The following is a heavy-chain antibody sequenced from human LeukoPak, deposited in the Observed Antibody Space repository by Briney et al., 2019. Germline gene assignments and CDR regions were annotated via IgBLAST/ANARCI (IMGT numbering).Heavy chain of an antibody. V-gene: IGHV1-69*05. CDR1: GGTFSSYA. CDR2: IIPIFGTA. D-gene: IGHD5-18*01. Sequence: ASVKVSCKASGGTFSSYAISWVRQAPGQGLEWMGGIIPIFGTANYAQKFQGRVTITTDESTSTAYMELSSLRSEDTAVYYCARGYSYGPYYFDYWAREPWSPSPQ. J-gene: IGHJ4*02. CDR3: ARGYSYGPYYFDY.